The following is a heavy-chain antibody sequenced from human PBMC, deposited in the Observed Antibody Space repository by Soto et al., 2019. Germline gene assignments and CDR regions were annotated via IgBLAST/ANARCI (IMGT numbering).Heavy chain of an antibody. V-gene: IGHV1-58*01. J-gene: IGHJ4*02. Sequence: QMQLVQSGPEVKKPGTSVKVSCKASGFTFPSSAVQWVRQARGQRLEWIARIVVGSGNTNYAQKSQERLNISRETSKDTAYMELSNLRSEAAAGYSCASAPYYYDTSGTYFDYWGQGTLVTVSS. D-gene: IGHD3-22*01. CDR2: IVVGSGNT. CDR3: ASAPYYYDTSGTYFDY. CDR1: GFTFPSSA.